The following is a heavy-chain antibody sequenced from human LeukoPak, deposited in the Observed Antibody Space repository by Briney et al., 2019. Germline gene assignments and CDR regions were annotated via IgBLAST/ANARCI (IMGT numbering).Heavy chain of an antibody. Sequence: SETLSLTCAVYGGSFSGYYWSWIRQPPGKGLEWIGEINHSGSTNYNPSLKSRVTISVDTSKNQFSLKLSSVTAADTAVYYCARDCSSTSCYLGAFDIWGQGTVVTVSS. D-gene: IGHD2-2*01. CDR2: INHSGST. V-gene: IGHV4-34*01. J-gene: IGHJ3*02. CDR3: ARDCSSTSCYLGAFDI. CDR1: GGSFSGYY.